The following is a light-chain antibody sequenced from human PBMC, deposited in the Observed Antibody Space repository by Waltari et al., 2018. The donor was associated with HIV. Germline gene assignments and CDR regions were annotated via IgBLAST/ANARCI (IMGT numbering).Light chain of an antibody. CDR3: QQYYTRPYT. V-gene: IGKV1-NL1*01. CDR2: GTS. CDR1: QGISNS. J-gene: IGKJ2*01. Sequence: DIQMAQSPSTLSASIGHTVTITCRASQGISNSLAWYQHKPGQAPKLLVYGTSTLEDGVASRFSGSGSGTEYTLTLSSLQPEDSATYFCQQYYTRPYTFGQGTKLEI.